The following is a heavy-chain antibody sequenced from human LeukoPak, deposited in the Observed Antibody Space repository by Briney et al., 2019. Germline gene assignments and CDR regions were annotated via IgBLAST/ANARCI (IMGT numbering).Heavy chain of an antibody. V-gene: IGHV1-2*02. CDR3: ARERGYYDSSGYWYYYYYMDV. CDR1: GYTFTGYY. Sequence: ASVKVSCKASGYTFTGYYMHWVRQAPGQGLEWMGWINPNSGGTNYAQKFQGRVTMTRDTSISTAYMELSRLRSDDTAVYYCARERGYYDSSGYWYYYYYMDVWGKGTTVTVSS. D-gene: IGHD3-22*01. J-gene: IGHJ6*03. CDR2: INPNSGGT.